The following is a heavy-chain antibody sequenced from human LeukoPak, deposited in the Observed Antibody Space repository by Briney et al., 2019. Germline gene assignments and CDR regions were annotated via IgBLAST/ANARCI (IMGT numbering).Heavy chain of an antibody. V-gene: IGHV3-72*01. D-gene: IGHD6-19*01. CDR1: GFTFSDHY. J-gene: IGHJ4*02. CDR2: IRSKASSYST. CDR3: ARGNLFTGWYDLYYFDY. Sequence: GGSLRLSCAASGFTFSDHYMDWVRQAPGKGLEWVGRIRSKASSYSTEYAASVKGRFTISRDDSKNSLSLQMNSLRAEDTAVYHCARGNLFTGWYDLYYFDYWGQGTLVTVSS.